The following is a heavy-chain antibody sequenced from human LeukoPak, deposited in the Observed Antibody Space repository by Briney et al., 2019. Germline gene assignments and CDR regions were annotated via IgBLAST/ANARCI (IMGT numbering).Heavy chain of an antibody. CDR1: GFTFSSYA. Sequence: GGSLRLSCAASGFTFSSYAMSWVRQAPGKGLEWVSVISGSGGSTYYADSVKGRFTISRDNSKNTLYLQMNSLRGEDTAVYYCAKAGAVVVVAAKFFDYWGQGTLVTVSS. J-gene: IGHJ4*02. D-gene: IGHD2-15*01. CDR3: AKAGAVVVVAAKFFDY. V-gene: IGHV3-23*01. CDR2: ISGSGGST.